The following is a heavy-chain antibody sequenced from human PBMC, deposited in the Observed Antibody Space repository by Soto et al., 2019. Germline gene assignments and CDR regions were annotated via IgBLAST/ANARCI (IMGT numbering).Heavy chain of an antibody. J-gene: IGHJ3*02. D-gene: IGHD3-22*01. CDR2: IYYSGST. V-gene: IGHV4-30-4*01. CDR3: ARVGDSSGYRVDAFDT. CDR1: GGSISSGDYY. Sequence: SETLSLTCTVSGGSISSGDYYWSWIRQPPGKGLEWSGYIYYSGSTYYNPSLKSRVTISVDTSKNQFSLKLSSVTAADTAVYYCARVGDSSGYRVDAFDTWGQGTMVTVSS.